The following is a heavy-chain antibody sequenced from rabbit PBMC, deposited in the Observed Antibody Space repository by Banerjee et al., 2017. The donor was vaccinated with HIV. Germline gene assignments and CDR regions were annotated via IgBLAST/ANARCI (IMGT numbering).Heavy chain of an antibody. V-gene: IGHV1S40*01. CDR2: IDVSSGST. CDR3: ARAGSGYRQFDL. J-gene: IGHJ4*01. Sequence: WVRQAPGKGLEWIACIDVSSGSTHYASWAKGRFTISKTSSTTVTLQMTSLTAADTATYFCARAGSGYRQFDLWGPGTLVTVS. D-gene: IGHD8-1*01.